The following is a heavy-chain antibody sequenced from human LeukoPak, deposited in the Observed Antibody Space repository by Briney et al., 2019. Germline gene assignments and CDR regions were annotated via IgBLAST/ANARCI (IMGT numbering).Heavy chain of an antibody. CDR1: GFTFSSYA. CDR2: ISGSGGST. Sequence: PGGSLRLSCAASGFTFSSYAMSWVRQAPGKGLEWVSAISGSGGSTYYADSVKGRFTISRDNSKNTLYLQMNSLRAEDTAVYYCAKDSGRRGQLWLNDYWGQGTLVTVSS. CDR3: AKDSGRRGQLWLNDY. J-gene: IGHJ4*02. D-gene: IGHD5-18*01. V-gene: IGHV3-23*01.